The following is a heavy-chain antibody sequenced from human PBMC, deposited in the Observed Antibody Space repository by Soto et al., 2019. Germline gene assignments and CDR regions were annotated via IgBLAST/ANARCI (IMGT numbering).Heavy chain of an antibody. V-gene: IGHV4-31*03. D-gene: IGHD6-6*01. Sequence: SETLSLTCTVSGGSISSGGYYWSWIRQHPGKGLERIGYIYYSGSTYYNPSLKSRVTISVDTSKNQFSLQLNSVTAADTAVYYCARYSSSSRWFDPWGQGTLVTVSS. CDR3: ARYSSSSRWFDP. CDR1: GGSISSGGYY. CDR2: IYYSGST. J-gene: IGHJ5*02.